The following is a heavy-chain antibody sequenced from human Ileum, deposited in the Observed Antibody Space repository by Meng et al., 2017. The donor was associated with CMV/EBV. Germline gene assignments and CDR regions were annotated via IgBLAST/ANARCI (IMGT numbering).Heavy chain of an antibody. J-gene: IGHJ5*01. D-gene: IGHD6-19*01. V-gene: IGHV2-5*02. CDR2: IFGDDDK. Sequence: QTTFRMSVSTRVNPPHPLTLPCPFSGSSPSTNGMGVGWIRHPPGHALEGLALIFGDDDKHSSPSLKSRLAIPTHSSKNHVVLLMTNRDPLETAPYFCVRRRGGGSGWTWFDSWGQGILVTVSS. CDR1: GSSPSTNGMG. CDR3: VRRRGGGSGWTWFDS.